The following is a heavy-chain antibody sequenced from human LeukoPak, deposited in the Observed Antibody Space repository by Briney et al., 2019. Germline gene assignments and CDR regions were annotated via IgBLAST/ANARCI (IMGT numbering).Heavy chain of an antibody. CDR2: INLNTGAT. CDR1: GHTFTGYY. D-gene: IGHD3-10*01. V-gene: IGHV1-2*02. Sequence: ASVKVSCKASGHTFTGYYVHWLRQAPGQGPEWMGWINLNTGATNYAQNFQGRVTVTRDTSISTVYMDLSRLTSDDTAGYYCEYNYYDSRNYYFDYWGQGTLVTVSS. J-gene: IGHJ4*02. CDR3: EYNYYDSRNYYFDY.